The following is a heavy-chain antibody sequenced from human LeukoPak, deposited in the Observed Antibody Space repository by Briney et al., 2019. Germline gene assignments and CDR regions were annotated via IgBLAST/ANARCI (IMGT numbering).Heavy chain of an antibody. Sequence: SETLSLTCTVSGGSISSSSYYWGWIRQPPGKGLEWIGSIYYSGSTYYNPSLKSRVTISVDTSKNQFSLKLSSVTAADTAVYYCASGVLLWFGELFVSYYYYGMDVWGQGTTVTVSS. J-gene: IGHJ6*02. CDR3: ASGVLLWFGELFVSYYYYGMDV. CDR1: GGSISSSSYY. D-gene: IGHD3-10*01. V-gene: IGHV4-39*01. CDR2: IYYSGST.